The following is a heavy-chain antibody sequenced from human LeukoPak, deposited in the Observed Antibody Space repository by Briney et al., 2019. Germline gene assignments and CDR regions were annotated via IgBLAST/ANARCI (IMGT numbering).Heavy chain of an antibody. D-gene: IGHD4-11*01. J-gene: IGHJ6*02. Sequence: DSVKGRFTISRDNSKNTLCLQMNILRAEDTAVFYCARVPYSYYGMDVWGQGTTVTVSS. CDR3: ARVPYSYYGMDV. V-gene: IGHV3-30*14.